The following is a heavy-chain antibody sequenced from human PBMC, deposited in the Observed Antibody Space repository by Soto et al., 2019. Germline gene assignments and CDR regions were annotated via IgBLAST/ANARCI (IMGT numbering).Heavy chain of an antibody. CDR3: ARGGYCRSTSCYFDY. CDR2: IIPIFGTA. V-gene: IGHV1-69*01. Sequence: QVQLVQSGAEVKKPGSSVKVSCKASGGTFSSYAISWVRQAPGQGLEWMGGIIPIFGTANYAQKFQGRVTITADESTSTADRELSSLRAEDTAVYYCARGGYCRSTSCYFDYWGQGTLVTVAA. J-gene: IGHJ4*02. CDR1: GGTFSSYA. D-gene: IGHD2-2*01.